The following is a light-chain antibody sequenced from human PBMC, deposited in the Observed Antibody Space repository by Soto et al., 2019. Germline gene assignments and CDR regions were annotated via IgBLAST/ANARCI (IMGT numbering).Light chain of an antibody. CDR2: AAS. Sequence: IVLTPSPATLSLSPEERATLSCRASQSVSSSYLAWYQQKPGQVPRLLMYAASSRATGIPARFSGSGSGTDFTLTISRLEAEDFAVYYCQQSSSSPNTFGQGTRLEIK. J-gene: IGKJ5*01. CDR1: QSVSSSY. CDR3: QQSSSSPNT. V-gene: IGKV3-20*01.